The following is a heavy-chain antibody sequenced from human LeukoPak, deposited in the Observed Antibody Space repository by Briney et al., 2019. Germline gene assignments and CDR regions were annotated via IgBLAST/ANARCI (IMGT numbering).Heavy chain of an antibody. J-gene: IGHJ3*02. CDR3: ANGYYYGSGSYYKEAFDI. CDR1: GFTLSSYW. V-gene: IGHV3-64*02. Sequence: PGGSLRLSCAASGFTLSSYWMHWVRQAPGKGLEYLSAISENGGRTYYADSVKGRFTNSRDNSKNTLYLQMNSLRAEDTAVYYCANGYYYGSGSYYKEAFDIWGQGTMVTVSS. D-gene: IGHD3-10*01. CDR2: ISENGGRT.